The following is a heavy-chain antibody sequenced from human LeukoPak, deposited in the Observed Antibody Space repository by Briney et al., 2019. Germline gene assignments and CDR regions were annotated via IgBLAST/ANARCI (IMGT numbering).Heavy chain of an antibody. J-gene: IGHJ4*02. CDR2: ISGSGGST. Sequence: GGSLRLSCAASGFTFSSYAMSWVRQAPGKGLEWVSAISGSGGSTYYADSVKGRFTISRDNSKNTLYLQMNSLRAEDTAVYYCAKGPYYDFWSGSYFDYWGQGTLVTVSS. CDR3: AKGPYYDFWSGSYFDY. V-gene: IGHV3-23*01. CDR1: GFTFSSYA. D-gene: IGHD3-3*01.